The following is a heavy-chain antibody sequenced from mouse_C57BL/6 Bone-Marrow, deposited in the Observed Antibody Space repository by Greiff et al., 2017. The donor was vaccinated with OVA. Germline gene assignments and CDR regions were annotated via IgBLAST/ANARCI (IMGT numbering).Heavy chain of an antibody. CDR1: GYTFTDYE. CDR3: TRSTTVAPYYFDY. V-gene: IGHV1-15*01. D-gene: IGHD1-1*01. Sequence: QVQLQQSGAELVRPGASVTLSCKASGYTFTDYEMHWVKQTPVHGLEWIGAIDPETGGTAYNQKFKGKAILTADKSSSTAYMELRSLTSEDSAVYYCTRSTTVAPYYFDYWGQGTTLTVSS. J-gene: IGHJ2*01. CDR2: IDPETGGT.